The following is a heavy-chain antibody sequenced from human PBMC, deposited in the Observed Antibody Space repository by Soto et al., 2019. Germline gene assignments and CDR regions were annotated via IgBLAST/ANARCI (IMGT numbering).Heavy chain of an antibody. V-gene: IGHV1-2*04. CDR3: ARVAWSSGWYIIDY. J-gene: IGHJ4*02. CDR2: INPNSGGT. D-gene: IGHD6-19*01. CDR1: GYTFTGYY. Sequence: GASVKVSCKASGYTFTGYYMHWVRRAPGQGLEWMGWINPNSGGTNYAQKFQGWVTMTRDTSISTAYMELSRLRSDDTAVYYCARVAWSSGWYIIDYWGQGTLVTVSS.